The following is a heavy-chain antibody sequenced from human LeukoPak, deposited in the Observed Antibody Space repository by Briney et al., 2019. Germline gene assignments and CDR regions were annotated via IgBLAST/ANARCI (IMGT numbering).Heavy chain of an antibody. Sequence: PSETLSLTCTVSGGSISSSSYYWGWIRQPPGKGLEWIGSIYYSGSTYYNPSLKSRVTISVDTSKNQFSLKLSSVTAADTAVYYCARDLTPWVVVVAATVNWFDPGGQGTLVTVSS. CDR1: GGSISSSSYY. CDR3: ARDLTPWVVVVAATVNWFDP. D-gene: IGHD2-15*01. J-gene: IGHJ5*02. CDR2: IYYSGST. V-gene: IGHV4-39*02.